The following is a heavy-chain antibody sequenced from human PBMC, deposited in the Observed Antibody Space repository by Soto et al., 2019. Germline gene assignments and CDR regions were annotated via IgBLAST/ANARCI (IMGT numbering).Heavy chain of an antibody. J-gene: IGHJ6*03. CDR2: INHSGST. V-gene: IGHV4-34*01. Sequence: ASEALSLPCAGYGGSLSGYYWSLIRQPPGKGLEWIGEINHSGSTNYNPSLKSRVTISVDTSKNQFSLNLSSVTAADTAVYYCASTARITMVRGVKYYYYYYMDVWGKGTTVTVSS. CDR3: ASTARITMVRGVKYYYYYYMDV. D-gene: IGHD3-10*01. CDR1: GGSLSGYY.